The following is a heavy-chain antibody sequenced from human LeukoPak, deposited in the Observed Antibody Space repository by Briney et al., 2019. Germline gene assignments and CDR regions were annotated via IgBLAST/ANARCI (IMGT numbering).Heavy chain of an antibody. D-gene: IGHD6-13*01. V-gene: IGHV3-48*03. CDR3: ATGIAAAGTQNAFDI. CDR1: GFTFSSYE. Sequence: GGSLRLSCAASGFTFSSYEMNWVRQAPGKGLEWVSYISSSGSTIYYADSVKGRFTISRDNAKNSLYLQMNSLRAEDTAVYYCATGIAAAGTQNAFDIWGQGTMVTVSS. CDR2: ISSSGSTI. J-gene: IGHJ3*02.